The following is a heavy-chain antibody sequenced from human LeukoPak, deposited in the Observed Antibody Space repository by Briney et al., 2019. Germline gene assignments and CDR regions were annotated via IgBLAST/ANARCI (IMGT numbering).Heavy chain of an antibody. V-gene: IGHV3-30*02. CDR3: ARGFPYYYDTSGYFFDY. CDR2: IQSDGSNK. J-gene: IGHJ4*02. D-gene: IGHD3-22*01. CDR1: GFTFSSFG. Sequence: GGSLRLSCAASGFTFSSFGMHWVRQTPGKGLEWVAFIQSDGSNKYYADSVEGRFTISRDNAKNSLSLQMNSLRAEDTAVYYCARGFPYYYDTSGYFFDYWGQGTLVTVSS.